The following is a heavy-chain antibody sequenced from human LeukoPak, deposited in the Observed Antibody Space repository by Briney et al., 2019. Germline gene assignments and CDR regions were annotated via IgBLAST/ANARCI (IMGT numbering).Heavy chain of an antibody. CDR1: GFTFSSYA. Sequence: LGGSLKLSCAASGFTFSSYAMDWVRQAPGKGLEYVSAISGSGGRTFYANSVKGRFTISRDNSKNTLYLQMGSLRAEDMAVYYCARLEGSATRDWGQGTLVTVSS. CDR2: ISGSGGRT. D-gene: IGHD2-15*01. CDR3: ARLEGSATRD. J-gene: IGHJ4*02. V-gene: IGHV3-64*01.